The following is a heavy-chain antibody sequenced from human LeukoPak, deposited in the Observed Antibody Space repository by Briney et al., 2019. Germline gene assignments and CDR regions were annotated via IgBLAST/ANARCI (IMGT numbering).Heavy chain of an antibody. J-gene: IGHJ6*02. V-gene: IGHV3-30-3*01. CDR3: ARDLVNWGYSFYYYGMDV. CDR1: GFTFSSYA. CDR2: ISYDGSNK. D-gene: IGHD5-18*01. Sequence: GGSLRLSCAASGFTFSSYAMHWVRQAPGKGLEWVAVISYDGSNKYYADSVKGRFTISRDNSKNTLYLQMNSLRAEDTAVYYCARDLVNWGYSFYYYGMDVWGQGTTVTVSS.